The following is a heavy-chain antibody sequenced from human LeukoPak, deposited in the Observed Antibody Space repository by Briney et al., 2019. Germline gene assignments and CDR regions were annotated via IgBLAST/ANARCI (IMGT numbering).Heavy chain of an antibody. CDR1: GGSISSRSYY. V-gene: IGHV4-39*01. J-gene: IGHJ4*02. CDR3: ARRNLGWYFFDY. D-gene: IGHD6-19*01. CDR2: ISQSGST. Sequence: SETLSLTCTVSGGSISSRSYYWGWIRQPPGKGLEWIGSISQSGSTYYNPSLKSRVTMSVDTSKNQFSLKLSSVTAADTPVYYCARRNLGWYFFDYWGQGTLVTVSS.